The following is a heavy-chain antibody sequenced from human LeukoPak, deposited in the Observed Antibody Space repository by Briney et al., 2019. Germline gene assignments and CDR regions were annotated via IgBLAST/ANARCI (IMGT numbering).Heavy chain of an antibody. V-gene: IGHV3-66*04. D-gene: IGHD5-24*01. J-gene: IGHJ4*02. CDR3: ARQLSHRDGYNY. CDR2: IYSGGST. CDR1: GFTVSSNY. Sequence: GGSLRLSCAASGFTVSSNYMSWVRQAPGKGLEWVSVIYSGGSTYYADSVKGRFTISRDNSKNTLYLQMNSLRAEDTAVYYCARQLSHRDGYNYWGQGTLVTVSS.